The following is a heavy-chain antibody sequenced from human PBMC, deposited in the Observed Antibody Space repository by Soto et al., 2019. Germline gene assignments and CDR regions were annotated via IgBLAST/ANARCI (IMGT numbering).Heavy chain of an antibody. Sequence: PGGSLRLSCAASGGTFSSYAMSWVRQAPGKGLEWVSAISGSGGSTYYAHSVKRPFTISSDNSKNTLYLQMPSLRAEDTPVYYCAKDDAWNYDIYYYGMDVWGPGTTVPVPS. J-gene: IGHJ6*02. CDR3: AKDDAWNYDIYYYGMDV. CDR1: GGTFSSYA. V-gene: IGHV3-23*01. D-gene: IGHD1-7*01. CDR2: ISGSGGST.